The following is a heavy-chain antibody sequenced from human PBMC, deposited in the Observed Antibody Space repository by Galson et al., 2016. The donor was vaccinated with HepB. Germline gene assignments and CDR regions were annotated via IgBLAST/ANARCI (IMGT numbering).Heavy chain of an antibody. J-gene: IGHJ6*02. CDR2: ISASGVNT. D-gene: IGHD5-18*01. Sequence: SLRLSCAVSGFSFSTYAMSWVRQAPGEGLEWVSGISASGVNTYYGDSVKGRFTISRDNSKNTLYLQMSGLRAADTAVYYCAKSDTALVTRYYALDVWGQGTTVTVSS. CDR1: GFSFSTYA. CDR3: AKSDTALVTRYYALDV. V-gene: IGHV3-23*01.